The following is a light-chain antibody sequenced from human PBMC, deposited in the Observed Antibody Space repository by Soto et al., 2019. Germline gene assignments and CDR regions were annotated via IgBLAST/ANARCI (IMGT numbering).Light chain of an antibody. CDR3: QQYGSSGT. J-gene: IGKJ1*01. CDR1: QSVSSY. V-gene: IGKV3-11*01. CDR2: DAS. Sequence: EIVLTQSPATLSLSPGERATLSCRASQSVSSYLAWYQQKPGQAPRLLIYDASNRATGIPARFSGSGSGTDFTLTISRLEPEDFAVYYCQQYGSSGTLGQGTKVDIK.